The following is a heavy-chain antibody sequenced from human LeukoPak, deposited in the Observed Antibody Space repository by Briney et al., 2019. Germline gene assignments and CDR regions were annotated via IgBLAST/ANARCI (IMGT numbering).Heavy chain of an antibody. CDR3: ARQCERSGMATIACSYYYYGMDV. V-gene: IGHV4-39*01. J-gene: IGHJ6*02. D-gene: IGHD5-24*01. CDR1: GGSISSYY. CDR2: IYYSGST. Sequence: SETLSLTWTASGGSISSYYRGWVRQAPGKGLEWIGGIYYSGSTYYKPSVKSRVTISVDTSKNPFSLKLSSVTAADTAVYYCARQCERSGMATIACSYYYYGMDVWGQGTTVTVSS.